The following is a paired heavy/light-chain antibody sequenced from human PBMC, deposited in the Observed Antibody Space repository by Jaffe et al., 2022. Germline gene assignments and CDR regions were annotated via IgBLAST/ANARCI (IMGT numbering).Light chain of an antibody. V-gene: IGKV2-30*02. CDR3: MQGTHWPLT. CDR1: QSLEHSDGNTY. CDR2: KVS. J-gene: IGKJ4*01. Sequence: DVVMTQSPLSLPVTLGQSASISCRSSQSLEHSDGNTYLNWFQQRPGQSPRRLIYKVSNRDSGVPDRFSGSGSGTDFTLKISRVEAEDVGVYYCMQGTHWPLTFGGGTKVEIK.
Heavy chain of an antibody. D-gene: IGHD1-1*01. CDR3: VKITGTTGI. CDR1: GFTLGDFA. V-gene: IGHV3-9*01. CDR2: ITWNSGTI. J-gene: IGHJ4*02. Sequence: EVQLVESGGDLVQPGRSLRLSCTASGFTLGDFAMHWVRQAPGKGLEWVSGITWNSGTIGYVDSVKGRFTISRDNAKNSLYLQMNSLRVEDTALYYCVKITGTTGIWGQGTLVTVSS.